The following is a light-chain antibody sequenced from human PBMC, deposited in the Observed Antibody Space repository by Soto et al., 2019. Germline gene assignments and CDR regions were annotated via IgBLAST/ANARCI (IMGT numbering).Light chain of an antibody. CDR1: QSVGSN. CDR3: QQYGSLSVT. CDR2: GAS. V-gene: IGKV3-15*01. Sequence: EIVMTQSPATLSVSPGERATLSCRASQSVGSNLAWYQQKPGQAPRLLIYGASTRATGIPARFSGSGSGTEFTLTISSLQSEDFAIYFCQQYGSLSVTFGQGTKVEIK. J-gene: IGKJ1*01.